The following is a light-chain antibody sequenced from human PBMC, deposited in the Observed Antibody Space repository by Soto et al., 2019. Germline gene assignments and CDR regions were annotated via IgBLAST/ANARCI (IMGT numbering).Light chain of an antibody. V-gene: IGKV3-20*01. J-gene: IGKJ4*01. CDR1: QNVGHNY. CDR3: HQHAISPLT. CDR2: HSS. Sequence: EIVLTQSPGTLSLSPGERATLSCRASQNVGHNYLAWFQQKPGQPPRLLIYHSSPTATGVPDRFSVSGSGTDFTLTISRLEPEDFAVYYCHQHAISPLTFGGGTKVEI.